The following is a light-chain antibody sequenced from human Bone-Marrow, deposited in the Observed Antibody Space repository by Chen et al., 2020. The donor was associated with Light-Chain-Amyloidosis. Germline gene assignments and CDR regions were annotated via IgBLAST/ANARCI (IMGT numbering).Light chain of an antibody. J-gene: IGKJ3*01. Sequence: DIVMTQSPLSLPVTPGEPASISCRSSQSLLHSNGYNYLDWYLQKPGQSPQLLIYLGYNRASGVPDTFSGSGSGTDFTLKISRVEAEDVGVYYCMQALQTSFTYGPGTKVDIK. CDR1: QSLLHSNGYNY. CDR2: LGY. CDR3: MQALQTSFT. V-gene: IGKV2-28*01.